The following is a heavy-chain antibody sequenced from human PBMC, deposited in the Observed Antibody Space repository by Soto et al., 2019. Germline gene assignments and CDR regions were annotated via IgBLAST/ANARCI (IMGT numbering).Heavy chain of an antibody. CDR3: ARSPPYSSSRYYFDY. Sequence: SVKVSCKASGGTFSSYAISWVRQAPGQGLEWMGGIIPIFGTANYAQKFQGRVTITADESTSTAYMELSSLRSEDTAVYYCARSPPYSSSRYYFDYWGQGTLVTVSS. V-gene: IGHV1-69*13. J-gene: IGHJ4*02. CDR2: IIPIFGTA. D-gene: IGHD6-6*01. CDR1: GGTFSSYA.